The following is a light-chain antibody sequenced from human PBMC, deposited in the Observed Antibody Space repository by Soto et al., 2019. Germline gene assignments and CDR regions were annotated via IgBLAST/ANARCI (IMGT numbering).Light chain of an antibody. J-gene: IGLJ1*01. V-gene: IGLV2-14*01. CDR3: NSYGSTSTRYV. CDR1: SSDVGGYNY. CDR2: EVS. Sequence: QSALTQPASVSGSPGQSITISCTGTSSDVGGYNYVSWYQQHPGKAPKLMIYEVSNRPSGVSNRFSGSKSGNTASLTISGLQAEDEADYFCNSYGSTSTRYVFGTGTKFTVL.